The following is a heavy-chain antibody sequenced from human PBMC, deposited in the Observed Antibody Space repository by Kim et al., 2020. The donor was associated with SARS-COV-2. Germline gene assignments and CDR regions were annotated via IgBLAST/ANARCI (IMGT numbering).Heavy chain of an antibody. J-gene: IGHJ1*01. CDR3: ARGGDYDISGYYEFFRN. V-gene: IGHV3-74*01. D-gene: IGHD3-22*01. Sequence: VKGRFTISRDNAKNTLDLQMNHLRAKDTAVYYCARGGDYDISGYYEFFRNWGQGALVTVSS.